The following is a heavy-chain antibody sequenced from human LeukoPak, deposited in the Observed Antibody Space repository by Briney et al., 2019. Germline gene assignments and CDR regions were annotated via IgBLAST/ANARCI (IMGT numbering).Heavy chain of an antibody. J-gene: IGHJ4*02. CDR3: ARDLLTYDFLSGYGY. D-gene: IGHD3-3*01. CDR1: GFTVSSNY. Sequence: TGGSLRLSCAASGFTVSSNYMSWVRQAPGKGLEWVSVIYSGGSTYYADSVKGRFTISRDNSKNTLYLQMNSLRAEDTAVYYCARDLLTYDFLSGYGYWGQGTLVTVSS. V-gene: IGHV3-66*02. CDR2: IYSGGST.